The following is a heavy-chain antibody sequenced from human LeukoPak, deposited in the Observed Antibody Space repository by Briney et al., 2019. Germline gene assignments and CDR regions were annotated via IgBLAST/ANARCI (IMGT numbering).Heavy chain of an antibody. J-gene: IGHJ4*02. CDR3: ARSNWNDEGGFDY. V-gene: IGHV3-74*01. D-gene: IGHD1-1*01. Sequence: GRSLRLSCAASGFTLSSYWMHWVRQAPGKGLVLVSRINSDGSSTSYADSVKGRFTISSDNAKNTLFLQMSSLRAEETAVYYCARSNWNDEGGFDYWGQGTLVTVSS. CDR1: GFTLSSYW. CDR2: INSDGSST.